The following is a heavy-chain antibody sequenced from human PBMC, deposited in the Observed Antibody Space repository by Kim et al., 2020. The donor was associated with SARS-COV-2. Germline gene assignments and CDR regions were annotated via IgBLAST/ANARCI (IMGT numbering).Heavy chain of an antibody. D-gene: IGHD3-9*01. CDR2: ISGSGGST. V-gene: IGHV3-23*01. J-gene: IGHJ4*02. CDR1: GFTFSSYA. Sequence: GGSLRLSCAASGFTFSSYAMSWVRQAPGKGLEWVSAISGSGGSTYYADSVKGRFTISRDNSKNTLYLRMNSLRAEDTAVYYCAKDPDYDILTTWGQGTLVTVSS. CDR3: AKDPDYDILTT.